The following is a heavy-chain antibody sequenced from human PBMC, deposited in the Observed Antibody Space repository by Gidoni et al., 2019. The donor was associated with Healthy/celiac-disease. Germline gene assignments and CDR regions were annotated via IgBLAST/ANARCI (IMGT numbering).Heavy chain of an antibody. CDR2: INHRGST. CDR3: AIPFGYYYDSSGSPPPVDI. J-gene: IGHJ3*02. D-gene: IGHD3-22*01. Sequence: QVQLQQWGSGLFKPSDPLSLTCAVYGGPFSASYWRRIRQPPGQGLDWIGEINHRGSTTYNPALKRRGTILVGTSTNQVSLKLSSVPAADTAVYYCAIPFGYYYDSSGSPPPVDIWGQVTMVTVSS. V-gene: IGHV4-34*01. CDR1: GGPFSASY.